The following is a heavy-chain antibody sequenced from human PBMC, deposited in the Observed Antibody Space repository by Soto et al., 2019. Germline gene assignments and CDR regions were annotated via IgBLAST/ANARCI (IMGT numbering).Heavy chain of an antibody. D-gene: IGHD6-6*01. CDR2: ISSSSSYI. J-gene: IGHJ4*02. V-gene: IGHV3-21*01. CDR1: GFTFSSYS. Sequence: LRLSCAASGFTFSSYSMNWVRQAPGKGLEWVSSISSSSSYIYHADSVKGRFTISRDNAKNSLYLQMNSLRAEDTAVYYCANLWGVAARPSDYWGQGTLVTVSS. CDR3: ANLWGVAARPSDY.